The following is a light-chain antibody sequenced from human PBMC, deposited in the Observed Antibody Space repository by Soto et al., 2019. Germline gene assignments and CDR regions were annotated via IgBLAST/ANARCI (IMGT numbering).Light chain of an antibody. V-gene: IGLV1-44*01. CDR1: SSNIGTNT. CDR3: AAWDGSLKGFV. CDR2: NDD. J-gene: IGLJ2*01. Sequence: QSVLTQAPSASGTPGQRVTISCSGSSSNIGTNTVNWYQQLPGTAPKLLIYNDDQRPSGVPDRFSGSKSDTSASLAISGLQSDVEADYYCAAWDGSLKGFVFGGGTKLTVL.